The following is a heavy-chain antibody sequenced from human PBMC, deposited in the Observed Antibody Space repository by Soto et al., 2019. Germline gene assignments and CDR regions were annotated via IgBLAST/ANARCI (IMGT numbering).Heavy chain of an antibody. CDR1: GFTVSSNY. CDR2: IYSGGST. Sequence: PGGSLRLSCAASGFTVSSNYMSWVRQAPGKGLEWVSVIYSGGSTYYADSVKGRFTISRDNSKNTLYLQMNSLRAEDTAVYYCARGYPWPRDDAFDIWGQGTMVTVSS. D-gene: IGHD1-26*01. CDR3: ARGYPWPRDDAFDI. J-gene: IGHJ3*02. V-gene: IGHV3-53*01.